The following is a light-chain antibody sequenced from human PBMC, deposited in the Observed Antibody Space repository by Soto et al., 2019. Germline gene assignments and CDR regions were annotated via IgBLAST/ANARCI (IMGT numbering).Light chain of an antibody. Sequence: QAVVTQPASVSGSPGQSITISCTGTSSDVGTYNLVSWYQQHPGKAPKLMIYEGSKRPSGVSNRFSGSKSGNTASLTISGLQAEDEADYYCCPYAGTYWVFGGGTKLTVL. J-gene: IGLJ3*02. CDR3: CPYAGTYWV. V-gene: IGLV2-23*01. CDR1: SSDVGTYNL. CDR2: EGS.